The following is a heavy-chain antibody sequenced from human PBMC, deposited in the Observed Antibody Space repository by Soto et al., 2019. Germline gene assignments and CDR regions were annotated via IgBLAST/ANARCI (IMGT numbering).Heavy chain of an antibody. CDR3: ARRQGGTVDY. J-gene: IGHJ4*02. Sequence: QVQLQESGPGLVKPSETLSLTCTVSGGSISSYYWSWIRQPPGKGLEWIGYIYYSGSTNYNPSLKSRVNISVDTSKNQFSLKLSSVTAADTAVYYCARRQGGTVDYWGQGTLVTVSS. D-gene: IGHD2-15*01. CDR1: GGSISSYY. CDR2: IYYSGST. V-gene: IGHV4-59*08.